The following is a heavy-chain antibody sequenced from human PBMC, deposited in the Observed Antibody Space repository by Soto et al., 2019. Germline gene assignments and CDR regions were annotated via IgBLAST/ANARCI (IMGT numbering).Heavy chain of an antibody. CDR3: AKALYGDYVGSYYGMDV. CDR1: GFTFSSYA. V-gene: IGHV3-23*01. J-gene: IGHJ6*02. CDR2: ISGSGGST. D-gene: IGHD4-17*01. Sequence: EVQLLESGGGLVQPGGSLRLSCAASGFTFSSYAMSWVRQAPRKGLEWVSAISGSGGSTYYADSVKGRFTISRDNSKNTLYLQMNSLRAEDTAVYYCAKALYGDYVGSYYGMDVWGQGTTVTVSS.